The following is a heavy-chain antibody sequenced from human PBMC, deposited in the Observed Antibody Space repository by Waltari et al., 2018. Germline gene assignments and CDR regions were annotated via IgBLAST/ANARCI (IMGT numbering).Heavy chain of an antibody. D-gene: IGHD6-13*01. CDR3: ARTLTRITAVGMGGSVGY. CDR2: ISYDGNNK. Sequence: QVQLVESGGGVVQRGRSLRLSCAASRFTFSNYALHWVGQAPGKGREWVAMISYDGNNKSYADSVKGRFTISRDNSKNTLYLQMNSLRAEDTAVYYCARTLTRITAVGMGGSVGYWGQGTLVTVSS. V-gene: IGHV3-30*11. J-gene: IGHJ4*02. CDR1: RFTFSNYA.